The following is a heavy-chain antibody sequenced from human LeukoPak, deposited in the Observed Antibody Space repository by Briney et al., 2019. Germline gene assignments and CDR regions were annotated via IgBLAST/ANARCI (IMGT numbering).Heavy chain of an antibody. J-gene: IGHJ4*02. CDR2: IKQDGSEK. CDR3: ARADCTNGVCYPYQFDY. Sequence: PGGSLRLSCAASGFTFSVYYMSWIRQAPGKGLGWVANIKQDGSEKYYVDSVKGRFTISRDNAKNSLYLQMNSLRAEDTAVYYCARADCTNGVCYPYQFDYWGQGTLVTVSS. V-gene: IGHV3-7*01. D-gene: IGHD2-8*01. CDR1: GFTFSVYY.